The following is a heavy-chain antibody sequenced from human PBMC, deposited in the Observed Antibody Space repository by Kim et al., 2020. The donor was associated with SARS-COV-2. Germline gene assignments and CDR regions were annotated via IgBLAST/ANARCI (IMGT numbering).Heavy chain of an antibody. V-gene: IGHV3-30*18. Sequence: GGSLRLSCAASGFTFSDYGMHWVRQAPGKGLEWVAGICYNEGNKEYADSVKGRFTISRDNSKNTIYLQMNSLRVEDTAVYFCVKSLEPAQYGM. J-gene: IGHJ6*01. CDR1: GFTFSDYG. CDR2: ICYNEGNK. D-gene: IGHD1-1*01. CDR3: VKSLEPAQYGM.